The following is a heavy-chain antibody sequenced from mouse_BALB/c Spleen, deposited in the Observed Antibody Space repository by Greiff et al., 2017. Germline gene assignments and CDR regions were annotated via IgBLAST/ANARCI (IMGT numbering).Heavy chain of an antibody. CDR2: IDPANGNT. CDR3: ARGGDYYGYLDY. Sequence: EVKLQESGAELVKPGASVKLSCTASGFNIKDTYMHWVKQRPEQGLEWIGRIDPANGNTKYDPKFQGKATITADTSSNTAYLQLSSLTSEDTAVYYCARGGDYYGYLDYWGQGTTLTVSS. CDR1: GFNIKDTY. D-gene: IGHD1-1*01. J-gene: IGHJ2*01. V-gene: IGHV14-3*02.